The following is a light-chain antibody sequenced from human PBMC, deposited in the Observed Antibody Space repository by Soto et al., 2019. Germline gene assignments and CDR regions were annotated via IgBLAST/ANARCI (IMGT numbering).Light chain of an antibody. CDR2: AAS. J-gene: IGKJ4*01. V-gene: IGKV1-39*01. CDR3: QQSYSTPRLS. Sequence: DIQMTQSPSSLSASVGDKVTITCRANQSITNFLNWYQKKPGEVPKLLIYAASRLESGVLSRFSGSGSGTDFALTISSLQPEDFATYYCQQSYSTPRLSFGGGTRVEIK. CDR1: QSITNF.